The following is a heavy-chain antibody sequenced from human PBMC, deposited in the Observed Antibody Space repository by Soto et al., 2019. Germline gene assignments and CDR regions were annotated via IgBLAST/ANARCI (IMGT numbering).Heavy chain of an antibody. Sequence: PGGSLRLSCAASGFTFSSYGMNWVRQAPGKGLEWVSYISSSGSTIYYADSVKGRFTISRDNAKNSLYLQMNSLRAEDTAVYYCARVVGYSYGYVKDYWGQGTLVTVSS. V-gene: IGHV3-48*03. CDR1: GFTFSSYG. CDR3: ARVVGYSYGYVKDY. D-gene: IGHD5-18*01. CDR2: ISSSGSTI. J-gene: IGHJ4*02.